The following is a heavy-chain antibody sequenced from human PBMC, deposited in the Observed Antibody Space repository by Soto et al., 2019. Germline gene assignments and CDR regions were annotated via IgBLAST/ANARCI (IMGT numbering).Heavy chain of an antibody. D-gene: IGHD3-22*01. J-gene: IGHJ4*02. CDR2: VYYSGST. CDR1: GGSISSHY. Sequence: QVQLQESGPGLVKPSETLSLICTVSGGSISSHYWSWIRQPPGKGLEWIGYVYYSGSTNYNPSLKSRVTISVDTSKNQFSLKLSSVTAADTAVYHCARGDYSDSSCLYFDYWGQGTLVTVSS. CDR3: ARGDYSDSSCLYFDY. V-gene: IGHV4-59*11.